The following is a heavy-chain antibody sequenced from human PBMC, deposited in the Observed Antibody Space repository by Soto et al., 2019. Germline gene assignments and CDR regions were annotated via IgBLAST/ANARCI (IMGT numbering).Heavy chain of an antibody. V-gene: IGHV4-34*01. J-gene: IGHJ6*02. CDR2: INHSGST. D-gene: IGHD3-9*01. CDR1: GGSFSGYY. CDR3: ARVGKVRYFDWPPNYGMDV. Sequence: SETLSLTCAVYGGSFSGYYWSWIRQPPGKGLEWIGEINHSGSTNYNPSLKSRVTISVDTSKNQFSLKLSSVTAADTAVYYCARVGKVRYFDWPPNYGMDVWGQGTTVTVTS.